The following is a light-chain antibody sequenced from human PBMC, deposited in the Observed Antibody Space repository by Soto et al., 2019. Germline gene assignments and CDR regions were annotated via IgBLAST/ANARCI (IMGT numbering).Light chain of an antibody. J-gene: IGKJ1*01. CDR2: VAS. Sequence: DIQMTQSPSSLSASVGDRDTITCRASLGISNYLAWYQQQPGKVPKLLIYVASTLQSGVPSRFSGSGSGTEFTLTISSLQPEDVSTYYCQKYNSAPWTFGQGTKVEIK. CDR3: QKYNSAPWT. CDR1: LGISNY. V-gene: IGKV1-27*01.